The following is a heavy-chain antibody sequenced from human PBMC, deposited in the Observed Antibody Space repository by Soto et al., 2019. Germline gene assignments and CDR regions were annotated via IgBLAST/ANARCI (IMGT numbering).Heavy chain of an antibody. J-gene: IGHJ4*02. D-gene: IGHD5-12*01. Sequence: LRLSCAASGFTFSSYAMSWVRQAPGKGLEWVSAISGSGGSTYYADSVKGRFTISRDNSKNTLYLQMNSLRAEGTAVYYCAKGHGYNYWASFDYWGQGTLVTVSS. CDR3: AKGHGYNYWASFDY. V-gene: IGHV3-23*01. CDR1: GFTFSSYA. CDR2: ISGSGGST.